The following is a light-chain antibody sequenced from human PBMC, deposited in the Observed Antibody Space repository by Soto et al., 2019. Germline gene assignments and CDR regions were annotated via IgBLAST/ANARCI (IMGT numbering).Light chain of an antibody. CDR1: QSVSSY. V-gene: IGKV3-11*01. J-gene: IGKJ5*01. CDR3: QQRSNWPTT. CDR2: DAS. Sequence: EIVLTQSPATLSLSPGERATLSCRASQSVSSYLAWYQQKLGQAPRLLIYDASNRATGIPARFSGSGSGTDFTLTISSLEPEDSAVYYYQQRSNWPTTFGQGTRLEIK.